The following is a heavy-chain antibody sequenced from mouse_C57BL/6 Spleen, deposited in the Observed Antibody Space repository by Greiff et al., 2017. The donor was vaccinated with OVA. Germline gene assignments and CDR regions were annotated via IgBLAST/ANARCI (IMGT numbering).Heavy chain of an antibody. CDR1: GYTFTSYW. V-gene: IGHV1-55*01. CDR3: AREDYYGSSSYAMDY. CDR2: IYPGSGST. Sequence: QVQLQQPGAELVKPGASVKMSCKASGYTFTSYWITWVKQRPGQGLEWIGDIYPGSGSTNYNEKFKSKATLTVDTSSSTAYMQRSSLTSEDSAVYDCAREDYYGSSSYAMDYWGQGTSVTVSA. D-gene: IGHD1-1*01. J-gene: IGHJ4*01.